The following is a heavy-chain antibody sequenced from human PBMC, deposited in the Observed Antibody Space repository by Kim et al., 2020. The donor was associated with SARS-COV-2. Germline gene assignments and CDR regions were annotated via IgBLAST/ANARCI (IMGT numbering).Heavy chain of an antibody. J-gene: IGHJ4*01. D-gene: IGHD3-10*01. Sequence: ETLSLTCTVSGSSIRSYYWSWIRQPPGKGLESIGYIHSNRGTNYKSSLKSRVTISLDTSKNQFSLKLTPVTAADPAVYYCARTHGWGFGASFLGYYFEY. V-gene: IGHV4-59*01. CDR2: IHSNRGT. CDR1: GSSIRSYY. CDR3: ARTHGWGFGASFLGYYFEY.